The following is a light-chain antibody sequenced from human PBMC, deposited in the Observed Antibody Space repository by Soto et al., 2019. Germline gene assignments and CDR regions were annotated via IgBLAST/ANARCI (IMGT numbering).Light chain of an antibody. CDR2: GAS. J-gene: IGKJ2*01. Sequence: EIVLTQSPGTLSLSPGETATLSCRASQRVSNSYLAWYQKKPGQAPRLLIYGASSRAAGIPDRFSGSWSGTDVTLTISRLEPEDFAVYFCQRYGGSPPFTFGQGTKVEI. CDR1: QRVSNSY. CDR3: QRYGGSPPFT. V-gene: IGKV3-20*01.